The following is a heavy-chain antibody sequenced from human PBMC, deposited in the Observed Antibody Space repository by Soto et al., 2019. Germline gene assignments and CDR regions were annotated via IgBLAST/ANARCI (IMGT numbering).Heavy chain of an antibody. CDR1: GYTFTSYD. Sequence: ASVKVSCKASGYTFTSYDINWVRQATGQGLEWMGWMNPNSGNTGYAQKFQGRVTMTRNTSISTAYMELSSLRSEDTAVYYCARVGKRVAAAGTALGYWGQGTLVTVSS. D-gene: IGHD6-13*01. CDR3: ARVGKRVAAAGTALGY. V-gene: IGHV1-8*01. J-gene: IGHJ4*02. CDR2: MNPNSGNT.